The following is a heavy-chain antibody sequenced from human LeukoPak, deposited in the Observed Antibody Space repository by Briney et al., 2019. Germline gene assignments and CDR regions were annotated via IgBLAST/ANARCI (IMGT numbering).Heavy chain of an antibody. D-gene: IGHD3-22*01. J-gene: IGHJ4*02. CDR3: AKDYYYDSSGYLGY. V-gene: IGHV3-9*01. CDR1: GFTFDDYA. Sequence: GGSLRLPCAASGFTFDDYAMPWVRQAPGKGLEWVSGISWNSGSIGYADSVKGRFTISRDNAKNSLYLQMNSLRAEDTALYYCAKDYYYDSSGYLGYWGQGTLVTVSS. CDR2: ISWNSGSI.